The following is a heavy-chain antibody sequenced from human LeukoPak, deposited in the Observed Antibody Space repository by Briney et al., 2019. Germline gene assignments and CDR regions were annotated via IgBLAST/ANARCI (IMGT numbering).Heavy chain of an antibody. J-gene: IGHJ3*02. D-gene: IGHD5-18*01. CDR3: ARSRIQLWFGAFDI. Sequence: PGGSLRLSCAASEFSVGSNYMTWVRQAPGKGLEWVSLIYSGGSTYYADSVKGRFTISRDNSKNTLYLQMNSLRAEDTAVYYCARSRIQLWFGAFDIWGQGTMVTVSS. CDR2: IYSGGST. CDR1: EFSVGSNY. V-gene: IGHV3-66*01.